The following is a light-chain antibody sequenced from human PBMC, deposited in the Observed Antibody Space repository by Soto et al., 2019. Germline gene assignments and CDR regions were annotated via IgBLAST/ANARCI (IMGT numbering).Light chain of an antibody. CDR2: DAN. J-gene: IGLJ3*02. CDR1: SSDVGAYNY. Sequence: QSALTQPRSVSGSPGQSVTISCTGTSSDVGAYNYVSWYQQHPGKAPKLMIYDANKRPSGVPDRFSGSKSDNTASLTISGLQADDEADYYCCSYAGIFTWVFGRGTKVTV. CDR3: CSYAGIFTWV. V-gene: IGLV2-11*01.